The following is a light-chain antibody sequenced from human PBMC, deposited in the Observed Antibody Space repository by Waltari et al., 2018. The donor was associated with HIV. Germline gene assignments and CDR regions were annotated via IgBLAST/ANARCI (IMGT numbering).Light chain of an antibody. CDR1: SLDIGLYDF. CDR2: GVN. V-gene: IGLV2-14*01. J-gene: IGLJ3*02. CDR3: TSHTLTRILL. Sequence: QSALTHPASMSGSPGQSITISCTGSSLDIGLYDFVSWYKHLPNTAPQLIIYGVNRRPAGVTSRFSATKAGDVASLTISGHQPEDEADYYCTSHTLTRILLFGGGTRLTVL.